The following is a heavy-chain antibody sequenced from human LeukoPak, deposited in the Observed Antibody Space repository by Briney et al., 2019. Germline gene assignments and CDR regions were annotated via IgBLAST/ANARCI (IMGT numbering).Heavy chain of an antibody. Sequence: PGGSLRLSCAASGFTFSSYEMNWVRQAPGKGLEWVSYISSSGSAIYYADSVKGRFTISRDNAKNSLYLQMNSLRAEDTAVYYCARAGLMVRGVYNWFDPWGQGTLVTVSS. J-gene: IGHJ5*02. D-gene: IGHD3-10*01. V-gene: IGHV3-48*03. CDR1: GFTFSSYE. CDR3: ARAGLMVRGVYNWFDP. CDR2: ISSSGSAI.